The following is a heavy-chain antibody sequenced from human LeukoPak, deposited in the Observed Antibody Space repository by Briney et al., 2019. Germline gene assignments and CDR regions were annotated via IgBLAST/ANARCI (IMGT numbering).Heavy chain of an antibody. J-gene: IGHJ5*02. CDR3: ARDGAVVIAPYNWFDP. D-gene: IGHD2-21*01. CDR2: ISYDGSNK. CDR1: GFTFSSYA. Sequence: RGSLRLSCAASGFTFSSYAMHWVRQAPGKGLEWVAVISYDGSNKYYADSVKGRFTISRDNSKNTLYLQMNSLRAEDTAVYYCARDGAVVIAPYNWFDPWGQGTLVTVSS. V-gene: IGHV3-30-3*01.